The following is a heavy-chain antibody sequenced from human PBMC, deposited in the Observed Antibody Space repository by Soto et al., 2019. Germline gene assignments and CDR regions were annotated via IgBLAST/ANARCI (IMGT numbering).Heavy chain of an antibody. J-gene: IGHJ6*03. CDR1: GGSISSGGYY. D-gene: IGHD5-12*01. V-gene: IGHV4-31*03. CDR3: ARYLRSLLSLNYYYYMDV. CDR2: IHYSGST. Sequence: QVQLQESGPGLVKPSQTLSLTCTVSGGSISSGGYYWSWIRQPPGKGLAWIGYIHYSGSTYYNPSLKSRVTISVDTSKNQFSLKLSSVTAADTAVYYCARYLRSLLSLNYYYYMDVWGKGTTVTVSS.